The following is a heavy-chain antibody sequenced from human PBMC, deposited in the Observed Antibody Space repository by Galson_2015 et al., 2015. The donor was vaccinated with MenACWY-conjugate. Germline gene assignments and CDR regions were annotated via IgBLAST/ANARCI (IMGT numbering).Heavy chain of an antibody. CDR2: IRPSGDDGT. CDR1: GYTFTTYY. V-gene: IGHV1-46*01. D-gene: IGHD2-21*01. Sequence: SVKVSCKASGYTFTTYYMHWVRQAPGQGLEWMGIIRPSGDDGTTYAQKFQGRVTMTRDTSTSTVYMDLSSLRSEDTAVYYCVREYRGGGFDHWGQGTLVPVPS. J-gene: IGHJ4*02. CDR3: VREYRGGGFDH.